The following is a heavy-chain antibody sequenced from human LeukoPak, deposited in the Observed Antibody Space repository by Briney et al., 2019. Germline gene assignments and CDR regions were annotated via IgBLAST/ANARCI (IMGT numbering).Heavy chain of an antibody. Sequence: PSETLSLTCTVSGGSLSSSSYYWGWIRQPPGKGLEWIGSIYYSGSTYYNPSLKSRVTISVDTSKNQFSLKLSSVTAADTAVYYCARHKNNYYDSSGYSDYWGQGTLVTVSS. CDR2: IYYSGST. CDR3: ARHKNNYYDSSGYSDY. CDR1: GGSLSSSSYY. V-gene: IGHV4-39*01. J-gene: IGHJ4*02. D-gene: IGHD3-22*01.